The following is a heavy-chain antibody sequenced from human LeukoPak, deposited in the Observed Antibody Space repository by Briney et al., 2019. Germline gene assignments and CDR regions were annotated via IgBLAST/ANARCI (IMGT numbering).Heavy chain of an antibody. J-gene: IGHJ4*02. CDR3: ARDLVGSASSYSSGAWDY. Sequence: PGGSLRLSCAASGFTFSSYAMHWVRQAPGKGLEWVAVISYDGSNKYYADSVKGRFTISRDNSKNTLYLQMNSLRAEDTAVYYCARDLVGSASSYSSGAWDYWGQGTLVTVSS. CDR2: ISYDGSNK. CDR1: GFTFSSYA. D-gene: IGHD3-22*01. V-gene: IGHV3-30*04.